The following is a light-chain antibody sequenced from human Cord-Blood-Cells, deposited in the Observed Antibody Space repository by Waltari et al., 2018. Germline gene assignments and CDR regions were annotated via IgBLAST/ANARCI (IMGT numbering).Light chain of an antibody. V-gene: IGKV3-15*01. J-gene: IGKJ5*01. CDR1: QSVSSN. CDR3: QQYNNWLSIT. CDR2: GAS. Sequence: EIVMKQSTATLSVSSGERENISCSASQSVSSNLACYQQKPGQAPRLLIYGASTRATGIPARFSGSGYGTEFTLTISSLQSEDFAVYYCQQYNNWLSITFGQGTRLEIK.